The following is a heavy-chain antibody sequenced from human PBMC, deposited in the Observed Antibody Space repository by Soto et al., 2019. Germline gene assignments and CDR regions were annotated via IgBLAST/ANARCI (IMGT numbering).Heavy chain of an antibody. D-gene: IGHD3-3*01. V-gene: IGHV4-34*01. CDR1: GGSFSGYY. CDR2: INHSGST. CDR3: ARGRRITIFGVVIILVWLNYYYYGMDV. J-gene: IGHJ6*02. Sequence: SETLSLTCAVYGGSFSGYYWSWIRQPPGKGLEWIGEINHSGSTNYNPSLKSRVTISVDTSKNQFSLKLSSVTAADTAVYYCARGRRITIFGVVIILVWLNYYYYGMDVWGQGTTVTVSS.